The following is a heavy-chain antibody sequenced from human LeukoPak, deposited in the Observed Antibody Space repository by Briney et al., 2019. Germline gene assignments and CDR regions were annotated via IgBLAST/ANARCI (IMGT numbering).Heavy chain of an antibody. Sequence: GGSLRLSCAASGFTFSSYAMSWVRQAPGKGLEWVSAISGSGGSTHYADSVKGRFTISRDNSKNTLYLQMNSLRAEDTAVYYCAGGYSSGWYVQPIDYWGQGTLVTVSS. J-gene: IGHJ4*02. CDR1: GFTFSSYA. D-gene: IGHD6-19*01. CDR2: ISGSGGST. V-gene: IGHV3-23*01. CDR3: AGGYSSGWYVQPIDY.